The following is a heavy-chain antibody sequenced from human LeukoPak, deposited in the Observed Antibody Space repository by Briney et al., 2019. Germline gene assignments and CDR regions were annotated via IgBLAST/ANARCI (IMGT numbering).Heavy chain of an antibody. CDR2: IRSKAYGGTT. Sequence: GGSLRLSCAASGFTFSNYWMSWVRQAPGKGLEWVGFIRSKAYGGTTEYAASVKGRFTISRDDSKSIAYLQMNSLKTEDTAVYYCTRNDGDIWGQGTMVTVSS. J-gene: IGHJ3*02. D-gene: IGHD3-10*01. V-gene: IGHV3-49*04. CDR3: TRNDGDI. CDR1: GFTFSNYW.